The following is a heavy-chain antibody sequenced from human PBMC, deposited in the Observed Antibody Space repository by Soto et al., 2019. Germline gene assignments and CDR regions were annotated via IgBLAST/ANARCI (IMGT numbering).Heavy chain of an antibody. CDR1: GGSLSGYY. V-gene: IGHV4-34*01. D-gene: IGHD6-13*01. CDR2: INHRGSS. CDR3: ARAGIAAAGNNYYYYYGMDV. J-gene: IGHJ6*02. Sequence: PSETLSLTCAVNGGSLSGYYWSWIRQSPGKGLEWIGEINHRGSSDYNPSLKSRVTISIDASKNHVTLKLSSVTAADTAVYYCARAGIAAAGNNYYYYYGMDVWGQGTTVTVSS.